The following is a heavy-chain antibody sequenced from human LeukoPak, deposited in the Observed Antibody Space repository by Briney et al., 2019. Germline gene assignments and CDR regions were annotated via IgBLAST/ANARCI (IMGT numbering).Heavy chain of an antibody. CDR3: ARLVDTSMARFDY. CDR1: GYSFTNYW. Sequence: GESLKISCKGSGYSFTNYWIGWVRQMPGKGLEWMGIIYPGDSDTRYSPSFQGQVTISADKSISTAYLQWSSLKASDIAIYYCARLVDTSMARFDYWGQGTPVTASS. CDR2: IYPGDSDT. V-gene: IGHV5-51*01. J-gene: IGHJ4*02. D-gene: IGHD5-18*01.